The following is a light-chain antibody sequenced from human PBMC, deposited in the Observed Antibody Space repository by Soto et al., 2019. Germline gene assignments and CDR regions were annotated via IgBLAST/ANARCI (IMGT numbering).Light chain of an antibody. J-gene: IGLJ1*01. Sequence: QSALTQPPSVSGSPGQSVTISCTGTSSDVGGYNRVSWYRQPPGTAPKLMIYEVSSRPSGVPDRFSGSKSGNTASLTISGLQAEDEADYYCRSYTSSSTYVFGTGTRSPS. CDR3: RSYTSSSTYV. V-gene: IGLV2-18*02. CDR2: EVS. CDR1: SSDVGGYNR.